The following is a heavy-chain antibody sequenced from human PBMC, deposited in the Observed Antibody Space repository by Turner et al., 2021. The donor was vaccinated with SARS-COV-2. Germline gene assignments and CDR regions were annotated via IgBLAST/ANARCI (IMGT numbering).Heavy chain of an antibody. CDR2: INPNNVDT. CDR1: GYTFTGYY. D-gene: IGHD3-10*01. J-gene: IGHJ4*02. CDR3: ARVPFKGGSRADY. Sequence: QVQLVQSGAEGKKPGASVKVSCKASGYTFTGYYMHWVRQAPGQGLEWMGWINPNNVDTNYAQKFQGRVTMTWDTSISTAYMELRRLRSDDTAVYYCARVPFKGGSRADYWGRGTLVTVSS. V-gene: IGHV1-2*02.